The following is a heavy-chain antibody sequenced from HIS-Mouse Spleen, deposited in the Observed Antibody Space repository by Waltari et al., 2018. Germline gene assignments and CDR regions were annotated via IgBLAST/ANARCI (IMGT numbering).Heavy chain of an antibody. CDR1: GGSISSSSYY. J-gene: IGHJ3*02. CDR2: IHYRGRP. D-gene: IGHD5-12*01. V-gene: IGHV4-39*07. CDR3: ARDGYSGYGHDAFDI. Sequence: QLQLQESGPGLVKPSETLSLTCTVSGGSISSSSYYWGWIRQPPGKGLEWIGSIHYRGRPYYNPSLRSRVTISVGPSKNQFSLKLSSVTAADTAVYYCARDGYSGYGHDAFDIWGQGTMVTVSS.